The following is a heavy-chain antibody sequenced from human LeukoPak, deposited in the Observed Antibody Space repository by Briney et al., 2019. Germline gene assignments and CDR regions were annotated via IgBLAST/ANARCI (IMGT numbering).Heavy chain of an antibody. V-gene: IGHV3-49*04. J-gene: IGHJ4*02. CDR1: GFTFGDYA. CDR3: TRVTYYYDNSGYFHFDY. D-gene: IGHD3-22*01. Sequence: GGSLRLSCTASGFTFGDYAMSWVRQAPGKGLEWVSFIRRKAHGGTTEYAASVKGRFSSSRDDSKSIAYLQMNSLKTEDTAVYSCTRVTYYYDNSGYFHFDYWGQGTLVTVSS. CDR2: IRRKAHGGTT.